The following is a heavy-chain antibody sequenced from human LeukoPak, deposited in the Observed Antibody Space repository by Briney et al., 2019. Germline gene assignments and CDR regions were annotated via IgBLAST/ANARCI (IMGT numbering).Heavy chain of an antibody. CDR1: GFTFSSYA. CDR3: AKFASYGDYEGHFDY. CDR2: ISGSGGNT. D-gene: IGHD4-17*01. Sequence: PGGSLRLSCAASGFTFSSYAMTWVRQAPGKGLEWVSAISGSGGNTYYADSVKGWFTISRDNSKNTLYLQMNSLRAEDTAVYYCAKFASYGDYEGHFDYWGQGTLVTVSP. V-gene: IGHV3-23*01. J-gene: IGHJ4*02.